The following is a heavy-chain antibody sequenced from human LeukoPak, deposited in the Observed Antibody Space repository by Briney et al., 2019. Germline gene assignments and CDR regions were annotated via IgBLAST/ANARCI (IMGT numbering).Heavy chain of an antibody. CDR1: GDSVSSNSAT. Sequence: PSQTLSLTCAISGDSVSSNSATWTWIRQSPSRGLEWLGRTFYRSNWYNDYALSVKSRITIHPDTSKNQFSLQLSSVTPEDTAVYYCARGSSSNSWYFDYWGQGTLVTVSS. V-gene: IGHV6-1*01. J-gene: IGHJ4*02. CDR3: ARGSSSNSWYFDY. CDR2: TFYRSNWYN. D-gene: IGHD6-13*01.